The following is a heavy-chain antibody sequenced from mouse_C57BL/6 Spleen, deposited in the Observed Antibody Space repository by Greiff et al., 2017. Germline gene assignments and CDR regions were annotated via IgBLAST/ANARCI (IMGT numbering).Heavy chain of an antibody. CDR1: GFSLTSYA. J-gene: IGHJ4*01. CDR2: IWTGGGT. Sequence: VQLMESGPGLVAPSQSLSITCTVSGFSLTSYAISWVRQPPGKGLEWLGVIWTGGGTNYNSALKSRLSISKDNSKSQVSLKMNSLQTDDTARYYCARTYGYDTCAMDYWGQGTSVTVSS. V-gene: IGHV2-9-1*01. D-gene: IGHD2-2*01. CDR3: ARTYGYDTCAMDY.